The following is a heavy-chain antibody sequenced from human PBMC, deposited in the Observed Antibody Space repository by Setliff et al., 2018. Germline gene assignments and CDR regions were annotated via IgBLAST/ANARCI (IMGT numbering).Heavy chain of an antibody. CDR3: ARGYCDGIGCPAPLYYFDS. D-gene: IGHD2-21*01. J-gene: IGHJ4*02. CDR2: MNIDNGKT. V-gene: IGHV1-3*03. CDR1: GYSFTLYA. Sequence: RASVKVSCKASGYSFTLYAMHWMRQAPGQRLEWMGWMNIDNGKTEYSQEFQDRVTFTRDTFAETAYMELRSLTSDDMAVYYCARGYCDGIGCPAPLYYFDSWGRGTLVTVSS.